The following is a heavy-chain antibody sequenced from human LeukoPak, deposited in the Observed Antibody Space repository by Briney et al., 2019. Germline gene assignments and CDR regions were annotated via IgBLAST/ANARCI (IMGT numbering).Heavy chain of an antibody. Sequence: ASVKVSCKASGYTFTSYGISWVRQALGQGLEWVGWISAYNGNTNYAQELQGRVTMTTDTSTSTAYMELRSLRSDDTAVYYCARGSQYSRGNWFDPWGQGTLVTVSS. CDR2: ISAYNGNT. J-gene: IGHJ5*02. V-gene: IGHV1-18*01. CDR1: GYTFTSYG. CDR3: ARGSQYSRGNWFDP. D-gene: IGHD5-18*01.